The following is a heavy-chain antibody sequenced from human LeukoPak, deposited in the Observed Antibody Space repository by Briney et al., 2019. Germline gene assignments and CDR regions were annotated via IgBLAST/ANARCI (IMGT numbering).Heavy chain of an antibody. D-gene: IGHD3-16*01. J-gene: IGHJ4*02. CDR1: GGSISSSSYY. V-gene: IGHV4-39*07. CDR3: ARLHVRRNY. Sequence: SETLSLTCTVSGGSISSSSYYWGWIRQPPGKGLEWIGSIYYSGSTYYNPSLKSRVTISVDTSKNQFSLKLSSVTAADTAVYYCARLHVRRNYWGQGTLVTVSS. CDR2: IYYSGST.